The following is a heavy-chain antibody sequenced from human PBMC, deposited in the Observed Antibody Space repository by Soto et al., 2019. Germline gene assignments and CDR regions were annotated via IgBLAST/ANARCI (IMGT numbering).Heavy chain of an antibody. CDR3: AKVLYASESFDSEEAPYGMDV. CDR2: LWFDGSND. J-gene: IGHJ6*02. V-gene: IGHV3-33*06. D-gene: IGHD3-10*01. Sequence: GGSLRLSCAASGFPFSRYDMHWVRQAPGKGLGWVAVLWFDGSNDYYADSVQGRFTISRDNSKNTLYLQMDSLRAEDTSVYYCAKVLYASESFDSEEAPYGMDVWGQGTTVTVSS. CDR1: GFPFSRYD.